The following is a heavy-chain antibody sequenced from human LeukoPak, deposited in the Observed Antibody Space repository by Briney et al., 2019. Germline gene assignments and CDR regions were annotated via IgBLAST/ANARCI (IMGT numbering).Heavy chain of an antibody. V-gene: IGHV3-7*05. J-gene: IGHJ6*02. D-gene: IGHD3-22*01. CDR3: AREEIVVRYGMDV. CDR1: GFKFSSYW. Sequence: GGSLRLSCAASGFKFSSYWMSWVRQAPGKGLEWVANIGQDGSEKYYVDSVKGRFAISRDNAKNSLYLQMNSLRAEDTAVYYCAREEIVVRYGMDVWGQGTTVTVAS. CDR2: IGQDGSEK.